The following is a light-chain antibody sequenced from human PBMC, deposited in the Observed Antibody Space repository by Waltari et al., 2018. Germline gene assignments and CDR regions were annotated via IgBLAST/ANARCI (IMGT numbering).Light chain of an antibody. Sequence: QSALTQPASVSGSPGQSITTSCTGSSSAIGRHNYVSWYQQHPGQAPKLIISEVTNRPSGVSYRFSGSKSGNTASLTISGLQAEDEADYYCSSYTNINTLMVFGGGTHLTVL. J-gene: IGLJ3*02. CDR1: SSAIGRHNY. CDR2: EVT. CDR3: SSYTNINTLMV. V-gene: IGLV2-14*01.